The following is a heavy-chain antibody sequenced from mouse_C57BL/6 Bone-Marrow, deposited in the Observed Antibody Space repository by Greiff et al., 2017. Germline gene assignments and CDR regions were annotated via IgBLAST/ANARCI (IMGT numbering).Heavy chain of an antibody. CDR3: ARVRGYDDYAMDY. Sequence: DVQLQESGPGLVKPSQSLSLTCSVTGYSITSGYYWNWIRQFPGNKLEWMGYISYDGSNNYNPSLKNRISITRDTSKNQFFLKLNSVTTEDTATYYCARVRGYDDYAMDYWGQGTSVTVSS. V-gene: IGHV3-6*01. CDR2: ISYDGSN. D-gene: IGHD2-2*01. CDR1: GYSITSGYY. J-gene: IGHJ4*01.